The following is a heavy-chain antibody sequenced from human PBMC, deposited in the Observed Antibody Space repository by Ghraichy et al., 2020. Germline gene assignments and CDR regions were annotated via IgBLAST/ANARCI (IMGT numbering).Heavy chain of an antibody. CDR3: ARLSERITIFGVVDSAFDI. D-gene: IGHD3-3*01. J-gene: IGHJ3*02. CDR2: IYHSGST. CDR1: GYSISSGYY. V-gene: IGHV4-38-2*01. Sequence: SETLSLTCAVSGYSISSGYYWGWIRQPPGKGLEWIGSIYHSGSTYYNPSLKSRVTISVDTSKNQFSLKLSSVTAADTAVYYCARLSERITIFGVVDSAFDIWGQGTMVTVSS.